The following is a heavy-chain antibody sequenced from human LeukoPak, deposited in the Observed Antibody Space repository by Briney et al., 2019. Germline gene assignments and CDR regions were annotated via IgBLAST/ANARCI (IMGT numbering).Heavy chain of an antibody. J-gene: IGHJ6*03. CDR2: VYYSGST. D-gene: IGHD6-19*01. V-gene: IGHV4-39*07. CDR3: ARANGSGWYVGYMDV. CDR1: GGSISSSSYY. Sequence: SETLSLTCTVSGGSISSSSYYWGWIRQPPGKGLEWIGSVYYSGSTYYNPSLKSRVTISVDTSKNQFSLKLSSVTAADTAVYYCARANGSGWYVGYMDVWGKGTTVTISS.